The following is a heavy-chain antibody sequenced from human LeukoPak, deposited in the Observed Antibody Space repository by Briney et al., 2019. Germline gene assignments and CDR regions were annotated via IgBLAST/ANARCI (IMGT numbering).Heavy chain of an antibody. J-gene: IGHJ3*02. CDR2: IKPNSGNT. CDR1: GYTFTSYD. Sequence: GASVKVSCKASGYTFTSYDINWVRQATGQGLEWMGWIKPNSGNTGYAQKFQGRVTIARNTSISTAYIELTSLRSEDTAVYYCAGRSIQLWADDALDIWGQGTMITVSS. CDR3: AGRSIQLWADDALDI. D-gene: IGHD5-18*01. V-gene: IGHV1-8*03.